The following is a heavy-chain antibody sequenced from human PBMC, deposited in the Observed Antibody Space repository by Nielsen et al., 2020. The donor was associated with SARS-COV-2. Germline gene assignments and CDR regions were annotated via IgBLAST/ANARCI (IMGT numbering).Heavy chain of an antibody. Sequence: GESLKISCAASGFAFSSYAMTWVRQAPGKGLERVSIIYSGANSTYYADSVKGRFTLSRDNSKNTLYLQMNSLRAEDTGVYYCAKAGFAARFLDYWGQGTLVTVSS. CDR3: AKAGFAARFLDY. V-gene: IGHV3-23*03. CDR2: IYSGANST. J-gene: IGHJ4*02. CDR1: GFAFSSYA. D-gene: IGHD6-6*01.